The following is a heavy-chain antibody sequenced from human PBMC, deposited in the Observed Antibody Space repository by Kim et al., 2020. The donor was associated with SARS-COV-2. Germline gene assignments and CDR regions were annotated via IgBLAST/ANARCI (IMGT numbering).Heavy chain of an antibody. CDR3: AKDPNPPGPAHNYYYGMDV. V-gene: IGHV3-9*01. Sequence: GRFTISRDNAKNSLYLQMNSLRAEDTALYYCAKDPNPPGPAHNYYYGMDVWGQGTTVTVSS. J-gene: IGHJ6*02.